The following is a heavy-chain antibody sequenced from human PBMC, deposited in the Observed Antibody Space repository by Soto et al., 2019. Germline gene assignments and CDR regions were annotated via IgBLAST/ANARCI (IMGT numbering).Heavy chain of an antibody. D-gene: IGHD3-10*01. J-gene: IGHJ4*02. CDR2: VQYGRSS. CDR3: AVLLAGGGGDGN. Sequence: QVQLQESGPGLVKPSGTLSLTCTVSGASVTNTNYHWSWIRQPPGRGLEWIGQVQYGRSSEFYSSSLRSRLTLSIDASKNQFSLKLNSVTAADTAIYYCAVLLAGGGGDGNWGQGTPVTVSS. CDR1: GASVTNTNYH. V-gene: IGHV4-61*01.